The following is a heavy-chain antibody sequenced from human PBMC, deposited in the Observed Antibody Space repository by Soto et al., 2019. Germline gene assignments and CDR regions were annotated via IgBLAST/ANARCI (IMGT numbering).Heavy chain of an antibody. CDR2: INPKTGGT. CDR1: GYTFSDYY. V-gene: IGHV1-2*04. J-gene: IGHJ6*02. CDR3: ARDPESPQGNHGLDV. D-gene: IGHD4-4*01. Sequence: QVQLVQSGAEVKKPGASVKVSCKASGYTFSDYYMHWVRQAPGQGLEWMGWINPKTGGTNYAQKFQDCVTMTRDTAISTAYMELNSLNSDDTAVYYCARDPESPQGNHGLDVWGQGTTVTVSS.